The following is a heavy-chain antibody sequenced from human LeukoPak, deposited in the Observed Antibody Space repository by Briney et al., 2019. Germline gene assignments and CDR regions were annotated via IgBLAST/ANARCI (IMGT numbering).Heavy chain of an antibody. D-gene: IGHD4-23*01. CDR1: GFTFSTYA. V-gene: IGHV3-23*01. Sequence: GGSLRLSCVASGFTFSTYAMGWVRQVPGKGLEWVSSVSESGGTTYYADSVKGRFTISRDNSKDTLSLQMNSLRAEDTAVYYCARDSGGSSPFDYWGQGTLVTVSS. J-gene: IGHJ4*02. CDR2: VSESGGTT. CDR3: ARDSGGSSPFDY.